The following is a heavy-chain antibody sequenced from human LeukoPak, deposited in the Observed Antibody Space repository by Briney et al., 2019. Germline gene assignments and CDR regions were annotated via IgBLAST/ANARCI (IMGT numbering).Heavy chain of an antibody. Sequence: PGGSLRLSCAASGFTFSGYWMHWVRQAPGKGLVWVSRTNKEGTGTTYADSVRGRFTISRDNAKNALLLQMNSLRAEDTAVYYCAREMVSSSSVLDIWGQGTLVTVSS. V-gene: IGHV3-74*01. CDR1: GFTFSGYW. J-gene: IGHJ3*02. CDR3: AREMVSSSSVLDI. D-gene: IGHD6-6*01. CDR2: TNKEGTGT.